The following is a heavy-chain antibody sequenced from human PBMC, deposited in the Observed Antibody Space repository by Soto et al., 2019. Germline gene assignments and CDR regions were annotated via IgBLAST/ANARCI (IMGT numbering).Heavy chain of an antibody. CDR3: ARDRDSGSYCD. J-gene: IGHJ4*02. CDR1: GGTFSSYA. CDR2: IIPIFGTA. Sequence: QVQLVQSGAEVKKPGSSVKVSCKASGGTFSSYAISWVRQAPGQGLEWMGGIIPIFGTANYAQKFQGRGTITADESTRTAYMELSSLRSEDTAVYYCARDRDSGSYCDWGQGTLVTVSS. V-gene: IGHV1-69*01. D-gene: IGHD1-26*01.